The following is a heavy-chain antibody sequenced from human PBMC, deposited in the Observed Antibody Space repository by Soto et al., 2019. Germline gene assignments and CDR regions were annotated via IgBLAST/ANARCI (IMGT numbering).Heavy chain of an antibody. V-gene: IGHV3-23*01. Sequence: EVQLLESGGGLVQPGESVRLSCVVSGFAFSSYPMTWVRQAPGKGLEWVSGISSSGGSTYYGDSAKGRFTISRDNSKNTLYLQMNSLRAEDTAIYYCARASGNCSSTTCYGDYWGQGSLVTVSS. D-gene: IGHD2-2*01. CDR3: ARASGNCSSTTCYGDY. J-gene: IGHJ4*02. CDR1: GFAFSSYP. CDR2: ISSSGGST.